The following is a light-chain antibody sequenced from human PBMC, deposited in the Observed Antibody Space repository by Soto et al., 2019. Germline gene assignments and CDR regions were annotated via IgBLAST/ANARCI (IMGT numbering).Light chain of an antibody. J-gene: IGLJ2*01. CDR3: AAWDDRLSGHVV. V-gene: IGLV1-47*01. CDR2: RNN. Sequence: QSVLTQPPSASGTPGQRVTISCSGSSSNIGSNYVYWYQQLPGTDPQLLIYRNNQRPSGVPARFSGSKSGTSASLSISGRRSEDEADYYCAAWDDRLSGHVVFGGGTKLTVL. CDR1: SSNIGSNY.